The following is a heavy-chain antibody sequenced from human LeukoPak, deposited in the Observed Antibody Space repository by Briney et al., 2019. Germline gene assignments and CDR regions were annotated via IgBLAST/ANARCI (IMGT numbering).Heavy chain of an antibody. CDR3: ATGPTRAKRPGNYRYPTAYHFDY. V-gene: IGHV3-7*01. Sequence: GGSLRLSCAAYGFTFSNYWMSWVRQAPGRGLEWVANIRHDGSEKYSVDSVKGRFTISRDNAKNSLYLQMNSLRTEDTAVYYCATGPTRAKRPGNYRYPTAYHFDYWGQGTLVTVSS. J-gene: IGHJ4*02. CDR2: IRHDGSEK. CDR1: GFTFSNYW. D-gene: IGHD3-16*02.